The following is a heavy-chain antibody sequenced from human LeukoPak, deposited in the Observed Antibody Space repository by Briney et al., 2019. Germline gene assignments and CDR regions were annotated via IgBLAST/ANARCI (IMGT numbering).Heavy chain of an antibody. Sequence: GGSLRLSCAAYGFSFSTYGMHWVRQAPGKGLESVAVIWYDGSHQYYADSVKGRCTISRDMSNNTLYLQMNNLRVDDTALYYCARDLGLRYGSGTYRFDPWGQGTQVIVSS. V-gene: IGHV3-33*08. CDR2: IWYDGSHQ. D-gene: IGHD3-10*01. J-gene: IGHJ5*02. CDR1: GFSFSTYG. CDR3: ARDLGLRYGSGTYRFDP.